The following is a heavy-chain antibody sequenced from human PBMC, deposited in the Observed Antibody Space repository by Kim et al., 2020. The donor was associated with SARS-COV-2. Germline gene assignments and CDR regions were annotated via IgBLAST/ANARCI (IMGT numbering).Heavy chain of an antibody. J-gene: IGHJ4*02. D-gene: IGHD3-10*01. Sequence: GGSLRLSCAASGFTFSSYAMSWVRQAPGKGLEWVSAISGSGGSTYYADSVKGRFTISRDNSKNTLYLQMNSLRAEDTAVYYCAKPMVRGVIILWDYWGQGTLVTVSS. V-gene: IGHV3-23*01. CDR1: GFTFSSYA. CDR3: AKPMVRGVIILWDY. CDR2: ISGSGGST.